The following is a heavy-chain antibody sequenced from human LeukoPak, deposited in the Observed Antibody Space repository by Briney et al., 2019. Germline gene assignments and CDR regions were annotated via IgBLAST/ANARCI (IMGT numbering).Heavy chain of an antibody. J-gene: IGHJ4*02. CDR2: IWYDGSNK. CDR1: GFPFSRYG. D-gene: IGHD1-26*01. Sequence: PGGSLRLSCAPSGFPFSRYGMLWVRQAPGKGLEWVAVIWYDGSNKYYADSVKGRFTISRDNSKNTLYLQMNSLIAEDTAVYYCARDFGGAIDYWGQGTLVTVSS. CDR3: ARDFGGAIDY. V-gene: IGHV3-33*01.